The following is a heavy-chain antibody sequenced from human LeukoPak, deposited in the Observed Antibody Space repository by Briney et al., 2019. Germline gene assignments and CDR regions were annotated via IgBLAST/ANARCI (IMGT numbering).Heavy chain of an antibody. J-gene: IGHJ5*02. D-gene: IGHD1-26*01. CDR1: GGSISSGDYY. CDR2: IYYSGST. V-gene: IGHV4-30-4*02. Sequence: SETLSLTRTVSGGSISSGDYYWSWIRQPPGKGLEWIGYIYYSGSTYYNPSLKSRVTISVDTSKNQFSLKLSSVTAADTAVYYCARGQGSPNWFDPWGQGTLVTVSS. CDR3: ARGQGSPNWFDP.